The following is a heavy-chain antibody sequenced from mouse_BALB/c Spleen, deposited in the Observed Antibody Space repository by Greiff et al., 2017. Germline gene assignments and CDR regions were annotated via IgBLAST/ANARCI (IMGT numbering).Heavy chain of an antibody. J-gene: IGHJ1*01. CDR3: TRDGSSSYWYFDV. CDR2: ISSGGSYT. D-gene: IGHD1-1*01. V-gene: IGHV5-6-4*01. Sequence: EVKLVESGGGLVKPGGSLKLSCAASGFTFSSYTMSWVRQTPEKRLEWVATISSGGSYTYYPDSVKGRFTISRDNAKNTLYLQMSSLKSEDTAMYYCTRDGSSSYWYFDVWGAGTTVTVSS. CDR1: GFTFSSYT.